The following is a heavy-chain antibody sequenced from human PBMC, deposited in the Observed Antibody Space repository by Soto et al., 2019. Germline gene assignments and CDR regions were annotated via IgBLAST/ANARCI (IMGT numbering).Heavy chain of an antibody. CDR1: GGSINRYY. CDR2: IYYNGNT. D-gene: IGHD6-13*01. J-gene: IGHJ4*02. V-gene: IGHV4-59*08. CDR3: ARGIEAAGVLGY. Sequence: QVQLQESGPGLVKPSETLSLTCTVSGGSINRYYWNWIRQPPGKELEWIGYIYYNGNTNYSPSLKSRVTISVDTSNNQFSLRMTSVTAADTAVYYCARGIEAAGVLGYWGQGTLVTVSS.